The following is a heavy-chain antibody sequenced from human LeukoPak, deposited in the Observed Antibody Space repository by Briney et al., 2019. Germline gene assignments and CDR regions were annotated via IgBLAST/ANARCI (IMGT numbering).Heavy chain of an antibody. CDR2: ITTGRGET. CDR3: ARGGKQWRGGNYFDS. Sequence: ASVKVSCKASGYTFTDYALHWVRQAPGQSLEWMGWITTGRGETRYSQEFQSRITFTRDTSTSTVYMDLSDLRSEGTAVYYCARGGKQWRGGNYFDSWGQGTLVAVSS. D-gene: IGHD6-19*01. J-gene: IGHJ4*02. V-gene: IGHV1-3*03. CDR1: GYTFTDYA.